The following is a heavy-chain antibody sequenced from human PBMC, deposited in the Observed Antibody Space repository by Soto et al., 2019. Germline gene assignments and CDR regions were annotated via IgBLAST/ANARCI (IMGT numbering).Heavy chain of an antibody. CDR1: GGSIISGGHY. CDR3: ARDLSVLSSEKPHYYGMDV. D-gene: IGHD6-25*01. Sequence: PSETLSLTCTVSGGSIISGGHYWTWVRQHPGKGLEWMGYIYYTGSTSYNPSLESRLTISVDTSKNQFSLKLSSVTAADTAVYYCARDLSVLSSEKPHYYGMDVWGQGTTVTVSS. V-gene: IGHV4-31*03. J-gene: IGHJ6*02. CDR2: IYYTGST.